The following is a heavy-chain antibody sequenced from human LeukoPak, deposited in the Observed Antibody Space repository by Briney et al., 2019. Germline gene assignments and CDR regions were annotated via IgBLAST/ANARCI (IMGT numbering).Heavy chain of an antibody. Sequence: ASVKVSCKASVYTFTSYGISWVRQAPGQGLEWMGWIIAYNGNTNYAQKLQGRVTMTTDTSTSTAYMELRSLRSDDTAVYYCARVHVLLWFGEVYYFDYWGQGTLVTVSS. CDR2: IIAYNGNT. CDR1: VYTFTSYG. CDR3: ARVHVLLWFGEVYYFDY. V-gene: IGHV1-18*01. J-gene: IGHJ4*02. D-gene: IGHD3-10*01.